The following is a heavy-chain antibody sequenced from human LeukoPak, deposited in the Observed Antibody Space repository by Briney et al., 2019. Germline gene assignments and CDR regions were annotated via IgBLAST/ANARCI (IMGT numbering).Heavy chain of an antibody. CDR3: ARWGAAAGHDY. Sequence: GGSLRLSCAASGFTFDDYAMHWVRQAPGKGLEWVSGISWNSGSIGYADSVKGRFTISRDNAKNSLYLQMNSLRAEDTAVYYCARWGAAAGHDYWGQGTLVTVSS. D-gene: IGHD6-13*01. V-gene: IGHV3-9*01. CDR1: GFTFDDYA. CDR2: ISWNSGSI. J-gene: IGHJ4*02.